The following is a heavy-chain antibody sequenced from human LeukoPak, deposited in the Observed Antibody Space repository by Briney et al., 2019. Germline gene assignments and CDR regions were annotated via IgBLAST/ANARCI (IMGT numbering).Heavy chain of an antibody. CDR1: GFTFSSSG. CDR2: IRFDGSDI. J-gene: IGHJ4*02. D-gene: IGHD3-9*01. Sequence: GGSLRLSCAASGFTFSSSGMHWVRQAPGKGLEWVAFIRFDGSDIYYGDSVKGRFTISSDNSKNTLYLHLNSLSGEDTAVYYCAKDHATYDFLAGYPAYWGQGIPVTVSS. CDR3: AKDHATYDFLAGYPAY. V-gene: IGHV3-30*02.